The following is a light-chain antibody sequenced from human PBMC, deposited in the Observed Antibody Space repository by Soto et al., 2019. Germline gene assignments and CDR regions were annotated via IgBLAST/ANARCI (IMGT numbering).Light chain of an antibody. CDR1: RSNIGKNT. Sequence: QSELNQAPSAYGTPGQRVTITYSGSRSNIGKNTVSWYQQLPGTAPKLLIYSNIQVLSGVPDRFSGSKSGTSASLAISGLQSEDEAEYYCAAWDDSLNGPVFGGGTKVTV. CDR3: AAWDDSLNGPV. J-gene: IGLJ3*02. V-gene: IGLV1-44*01. CDR2: SNI.